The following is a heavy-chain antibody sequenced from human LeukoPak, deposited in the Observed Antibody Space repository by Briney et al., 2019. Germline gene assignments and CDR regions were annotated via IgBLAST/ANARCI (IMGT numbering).Heavy chain of an antibody. CDR2: IYYSGST. Sequence: PSETLSLTCTVSGYSISSTYYWGWIRQPPGKGLEWIGSIYYSGSTYYNPSLKSRVTISVDTSKNQFSLRLSSVTAADTAVYYCARQPGDYYYYYYMDVWGKGTTVTISS. CDR1: GYSISSTYY. D-gene: IGHD3-10*01. V-gene: IGHV4-38-2*02. J-gene: IGHJ6*03. CDR3: ARQPGDYYYYYYMDV.